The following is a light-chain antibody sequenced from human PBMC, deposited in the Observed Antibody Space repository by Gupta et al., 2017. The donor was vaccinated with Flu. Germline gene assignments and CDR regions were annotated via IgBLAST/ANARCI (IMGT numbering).Light chain of an antibody. V-gene: IGLV1-44*01. Sequence: VITSCSGSSTNIGTYNSNWYQQLPGTAPKVLIHTNNERPSGVPDRFSGSKSGTSASLAISGLQAEDEAVYYCAAWDDLFNGLVFGTGTTVTVL. CDR1: STNIGTYN. J-gene: IGLJ1*01. CDR2: TNN. CDR3: AAWDDLFNGLV.